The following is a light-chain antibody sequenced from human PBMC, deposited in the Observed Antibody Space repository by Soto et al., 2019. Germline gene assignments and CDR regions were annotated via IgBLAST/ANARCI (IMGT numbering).Light chain of an antibody. J-gene: IGKJ1*01. V-gene: IGKV2-30*01. CDR3: MQGTRWPPT. CDR1: QSIVYSDGQAY. CDR2: RAS. Sequence: DVVMTQSPLSLPVTLGQPASISCRSSQSIVYSDGQAYLSWFQQRPGQSPRRLIYRASNRDSGVPDRFSGSGSGTVFTLQIDRVEAEDVGIYYCMQGTRWPPTFGRGTRVEIK.